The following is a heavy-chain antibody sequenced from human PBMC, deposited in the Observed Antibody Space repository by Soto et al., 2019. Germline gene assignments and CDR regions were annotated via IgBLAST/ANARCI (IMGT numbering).Heavy chain of an antibody. V-gene: IGHV4-59*08. CDR3: ARRYGYSFDY. J-gene: IGHJ4*02. Sequence: SVTLSLTCPVSGGSISSYYWSWIRQPPGKGLEWIGYIYYSGSTNYNPSLKSRVTISVDTSKNQFSLKLSSVTAADTAVYYCARRYGYSFDYWGQGTLVTVSS. CDR2: IYYSGST. CDR1: GGSISSYY. D-gene: IGHD1-1*01.